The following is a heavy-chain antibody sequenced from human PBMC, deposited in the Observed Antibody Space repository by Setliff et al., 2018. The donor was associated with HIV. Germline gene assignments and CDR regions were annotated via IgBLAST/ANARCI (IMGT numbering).Heavy chain of an antibody. V-gene: IGHV4-61*09. J-gene: IGHJ2*01. CDR2: IYTSGKT. Sequence: TLSLTCTVSGDSITRGRYYWSWIRQPAGKGLEWIGHIYTSGKTHYSPSLKSRITISADTSKNQLSLNLSSVTAADTAVYYCARAAYSGTYLWEPATDLWGRGTLVTVSS. CDR3: ARAAYSGTYLWEPATDL. CDR1: GDSITRGRYY. D-gene: IGHD1-26*01.